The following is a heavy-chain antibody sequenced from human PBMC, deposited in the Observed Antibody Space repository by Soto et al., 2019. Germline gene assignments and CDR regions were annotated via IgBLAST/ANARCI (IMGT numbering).Heavy chain of an antibody. CDR1: GYSFTSYW. Sequence: PGESLKISCKGSGYSFTSYWIGWVRQMPGKGLEWMGIIYPGDSDTRYSPSFQGQVTISADKSISTAYLQWSSLKASDTAMYYCGGGYCGGDCYSRGHYYYGMDVWGQGTTVTVS. CDR2: IYPGDSDT. CDR3: GGGYCGGDCYSRGHYYYGMDV. D-gene: IGHD2-21*02. V-gene: IGHV5-51*01. J-gene: IGHJ6*02.